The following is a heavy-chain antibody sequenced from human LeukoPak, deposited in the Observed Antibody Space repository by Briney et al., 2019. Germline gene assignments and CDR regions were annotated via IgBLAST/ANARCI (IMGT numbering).Heavy chain of an antibody. D-gene: IGHD3-22*01. Sequence: PSETLSLTCTVSGGSISSGGYYWSWIRQHPGKGLEWIGNIYDSGSTNYNPSLKSRLTISVDTSKNQCSLKLSSVTAADTAVYYCARQSISGSSLSYFDYWGQGTLVNVSS. V-gene: IGHV4-61*08. CDR1: GGSISSGGYY. CDR2: IYDSGST. J-gene: IGHJ4*02. CDR3: ARQSISGSSLSYFDY.